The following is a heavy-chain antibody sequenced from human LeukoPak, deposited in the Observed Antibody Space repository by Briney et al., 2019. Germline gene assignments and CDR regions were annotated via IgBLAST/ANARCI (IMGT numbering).Heavy chain of an antibody. D-gene: IGHD2-2*01. V-gene: IGHV4-4*07. CDR3: ARDVVPAAHRAYNWFDP. CDR1: GGSINSYY. CDR2: IYTTGST. Sequence: SETLSLTCTVSGGSINSYYFNWIRQPAGKGLEWIGRIYTTGSTNYNPSLQRRVTMSIDTSKNQFSLKLTSVTAADTAVYYCARDVVPAAHRAYNWFDPWGQGTLVTVSS. J-gene: IGHJ5*02.